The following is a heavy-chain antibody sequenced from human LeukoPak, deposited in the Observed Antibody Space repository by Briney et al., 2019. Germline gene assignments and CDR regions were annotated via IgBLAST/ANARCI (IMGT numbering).Heavy chain of an antibody. CDR1: GFTFDDYG. CDR2: INWNGGST. J-gene: IGHJ4*02. V-gene: IGHV3-20*04. D-gene: IGHD3-22*01. Sequence: GGSLRLSCAVSGFTFDDYGMSWVRQAPGKGLEWVSGINWNGGSTGYVDSVKGRFTISRDNAKNSLYLQMNSLRAEDTAVYYCARGLYYDSSGYVGYWGQGTLVTVSS. CDR3: ARGLYYDSSGYVGY.